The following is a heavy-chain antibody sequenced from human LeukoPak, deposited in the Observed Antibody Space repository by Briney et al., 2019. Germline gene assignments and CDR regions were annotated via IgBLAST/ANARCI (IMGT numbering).Heavy chain of an antibody. V-gene: IGHV3-64D*09. CDR3: VKFYAGNGM. CDR2: MSSNGGST. Sequence: GRSLRLSCSASGFTFSTYVMHWVRHAPGKGLEYVSAMSSNGGSTYYADSVKGRFTISRDNSKNTLYLQMSSLRAEDTAVYYCVKFYAGNGMWGQGTLVTVSS. D-gene: IGHD4-23*01. CDR1: GFTFSTYV. J-gene: IGHJ4*02.